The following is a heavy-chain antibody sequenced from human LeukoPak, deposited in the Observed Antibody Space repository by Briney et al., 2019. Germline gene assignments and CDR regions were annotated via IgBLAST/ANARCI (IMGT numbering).Heavy chain of an antibody. V-gene: IGHV3-23*01. CDR2: ISGSGGST. CDR1: GLTFSTYS. J-gene: IGHJ4*02. CDR3: ARSPYDWNYGDY. D-gene: IGHD1-20*01. Sequence: GGSLRLSCGASGLTFSTYSMNWVRQAPGKGLEWVSAISGSGGSTYYADSVKGRFTISRDNSKNTLYLQMNSLRAEDTAVYYCARSPYDWNYGDYWGQGTLVTVSS.